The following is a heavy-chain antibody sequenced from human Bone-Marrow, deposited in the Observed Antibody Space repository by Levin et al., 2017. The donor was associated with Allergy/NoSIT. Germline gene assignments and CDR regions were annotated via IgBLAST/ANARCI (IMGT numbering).Heavy chain of an antibody. CDR2: ISWNGTII. D-gene: IGHD3-22*01. J-gene: IGHJ4*02. V-gene: IGHV3-9*01. CDR3: GKDVSHYDTSGYIDY. Sequence: PGGSLRLSCAASGFNFGDHAMHWVRQGPGKGLQWVSGISWNGTIIGYVDSLKGRFTISRDNAKNSLYLEIYSQRPEDTAFYYCGKDVSHYDTSGYIDYWGQGTLVTVSS. CDR1: GFNFGDHA.